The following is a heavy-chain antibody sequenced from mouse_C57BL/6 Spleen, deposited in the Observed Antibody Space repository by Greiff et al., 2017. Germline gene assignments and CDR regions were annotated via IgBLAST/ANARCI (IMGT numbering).Heavy chain of an antibody. CDR1: GYTFTSYW. CDR3: ASLTVLFAY. Sequence: VQLQQPGAELVKPGASVKLSCKASGYTFTSYWMHWVKQRPGQGLEWIGMIHPNSGSTNYNEKFKSKATLTVDKSSSTAYMHLSSLTSEDSAVYCCASLTVLFAYWGQGTLVTVSA. CDR2: IHPNSGST. V-gene: IGHV1-64*01. J-gene: IGHJ3*01. D-gene: IGHD4-1*01.